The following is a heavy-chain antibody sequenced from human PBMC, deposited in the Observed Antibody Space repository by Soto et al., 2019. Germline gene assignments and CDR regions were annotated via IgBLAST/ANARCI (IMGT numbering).Heavy chain of an antibody. CDR3: ARSFRIAVAGTGAVGY. CDR2: INAGNGNT. Sequence: QVQLVQSGAEVKKPGASVKVSCKASGYTFTSYAMHWVRHAPGQRLEWMGWINAGNGNTKYSQKLQGRVTITRDTAASTAFMELSSLRSEDTAVYYCARSFRIAVAGTGAVGYWGQGTLVTVSS. J-gene: IGHJ4*02. D-gene: IGHD6-19*01. V-gene: IGHV1-3*01. CDR1: GYTFTSYA.